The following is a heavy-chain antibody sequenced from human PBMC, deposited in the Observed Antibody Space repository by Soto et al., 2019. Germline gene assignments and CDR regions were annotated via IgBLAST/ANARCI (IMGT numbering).Heavy chain of an antibody. J-gene: IGHJ5*02. V-gene: IGHV1-69*13. CDR2: IIPIFGTA. Sequence: SVKVSCKASGGTFSSYAISWVRQAPGQGLEWMGGIIPIFGTANYAQKFQGRVTITADESTSTAYMELSSLRSEDTAVYYCARTPIWSGIGAGGNINWFDPWGQGTMVTVYS. CDR1: GGTFSSYA. D-gene: IGHD3-3*01. CDR3: ARTPIWSGIGAGGNINWFDP.